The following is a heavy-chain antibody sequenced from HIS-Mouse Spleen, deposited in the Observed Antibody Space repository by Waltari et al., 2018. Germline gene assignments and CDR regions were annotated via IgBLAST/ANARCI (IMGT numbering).Heavy chain of an antibody. J-gene: IGHJ3*02. CDR3: ARGSSGNDAFDI. CDR2: IKKDGSEK. D-gene: IGHD6-19*01. CDR1: VFTVSSYG. V-gene: IGHV3-7*04. Sequence: EVQLVESGVGLVQPGGSRSLSCAASVFTVSSYGMSWVRQAPGKGLEWVANIKKDGSEKYYVDSVKGRFTISRDNAKNSLYLQMNSLRAEDTAVYYCARGSSGNDAFDIWGQGTMVTVSS.